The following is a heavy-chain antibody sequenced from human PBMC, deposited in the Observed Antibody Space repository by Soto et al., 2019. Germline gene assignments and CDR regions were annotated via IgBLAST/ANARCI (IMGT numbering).Heavy chain of an antibody. J-gene: IGHJ6*02. D-gene: IGHD6-13*01. CDR2: VSYDGSHK. V-gene: IGHV3-30-3*01. CDR3: ARVTARAEAGIRYGMDV. Sequence: VQLVESGGGVVQPGRSLRLSCAASEFTFSSYAMHWVRQAPGKGLEWVTVVSYDGSHKYYADSVKGRFTISRDNSKNRLYLQMNSLRAEDTAVYYCARVTARAEAGIRYGMDVWGQGTTVTVSS. CDR1: EFTFSSYA.